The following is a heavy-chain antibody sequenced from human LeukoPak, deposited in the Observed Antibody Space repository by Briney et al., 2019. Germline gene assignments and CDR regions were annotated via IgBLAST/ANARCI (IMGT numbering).Heavy chain of an antibody. V-gene: IGHV3-33*06. D-gene: IGHD5-12*01. CDR2: SWYDGSKA. J-gene: IGHJ4*02. CDR3: AKSNIVAMSDY. Sequence: GGSLRLSCEASGFTFSDYGIHWVRQTPDKALEWVALSWYDGSKAYYADSVKGRFTISRDNSKNTLYLQLSSLRAEDTAVYYCAKSNIVAMSDYWGQGTLVTVSS. CDR1: GFTFSDYG.